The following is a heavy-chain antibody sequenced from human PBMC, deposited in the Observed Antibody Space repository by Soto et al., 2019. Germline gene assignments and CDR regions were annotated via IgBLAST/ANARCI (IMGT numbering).Heavy chain of an antibody. Sequence: SETLSLTCTVSGGSISSYYCSWIRQPPGKGLEWIGYIYYSGSTNYNPSHKSRVTISVDTSKNQFSLKLSSVTAADTAVYYCARANGGYADYWCQRALVTASS. CDR2: IYYSGST. D-gene: IGHD5-12*01. CDR3: ARANGGYADY. V-gene: IGHV4-59*01. J-gene: IGHJ4*02. CDR1: GGSISSYY.